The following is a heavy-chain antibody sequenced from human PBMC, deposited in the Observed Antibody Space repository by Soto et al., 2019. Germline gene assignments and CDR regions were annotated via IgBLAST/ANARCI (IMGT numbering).Heavy chain of an antibody. CDR2: INPSGGST. V-gene: IGHV1-46*01. Sequence: ASVKVSCKASGYTFTSYYMHWVRQAPGQGLEWMGIINPSGGSTSYAQKFQGRVTMSRDTSTSTVYMELSSLRSEDTAFYYCVKDIHEQWLVSHFEYWGQGALVTVSS. CDR3: VKDIHEQWLVSHFEY. CDR1: GYTFTSYY. D-gene: IGHD6-19*01. J-gene: IGHJ4*02.